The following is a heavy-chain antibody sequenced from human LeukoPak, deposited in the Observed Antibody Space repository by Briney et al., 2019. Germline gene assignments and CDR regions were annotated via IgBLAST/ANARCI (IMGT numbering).Heavy chain of an antibody. D-gene: IGHD6-19*01. V-gene: IGHV3-74*01. CDR1: GFTFSSYW. CDR2: INSDGSST. CDR3: ARERQWLVYYYYYYMDV. Sequence: GGSLRLSCAASGFTFSSYWMHWVRQAPGKGLVWVSRINSDGSSTSYADSVKGRFTISRDNAKNTLYLQMNSLRAEDTAVYCCARERQWLVYYYYYYMDVWGKGTTVTVSS. J-gene: IGHJ6*03.